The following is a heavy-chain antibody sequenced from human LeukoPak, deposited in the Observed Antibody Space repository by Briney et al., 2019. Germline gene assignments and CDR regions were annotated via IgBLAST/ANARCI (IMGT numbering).Heavy chain of an antibody. V-gene: IGHV1-69*13. Sequence: GASVKVSCKASVGTFSSYAISWVRQAPGQGREWMGGIIPIFGTANYAQKLQGRVTITADESTNTAYMELSSLRSEDTAVYYCARDPWGQYSGYDKWGQGTLVTVSS. CDR3: ARDPWGQYSGYDK. D-gene: IGHD5-12*01. CDR1: VGTFSSYA. CDR2: IIPIFGTA. J-gene: IGHJ4*02.